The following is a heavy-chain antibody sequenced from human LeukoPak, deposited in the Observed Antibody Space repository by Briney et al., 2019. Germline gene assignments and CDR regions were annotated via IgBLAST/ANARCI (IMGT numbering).Heavy chain of an antibody. Sequence: GGSLRLSCAASGFTFSSYSMNWVRQAPGKGLEWVSYISSSSSTIYYADSVKGRFTISRDNAKNSLYLQMNSLRVEDTAIYYCSRDRSFYNDYWGQGTLITVSS. CDR1: GFTFSSYS. D-gene: IGHD3-10*01. J-gene: IGHJ4*01. V-gene: IGHV3-48*01. CDR3: SRDRSFYNDY. CDR2: ISSSSSTI.